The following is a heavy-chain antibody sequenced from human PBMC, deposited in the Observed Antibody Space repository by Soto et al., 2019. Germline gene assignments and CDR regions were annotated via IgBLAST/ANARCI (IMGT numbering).Heavy chain of an antibody. D-gene: IGHD3-16*01. J-gene: IGHJ4*02. Sequence: SQTLSLTCAISGDSVSNNSVAWNWVRQSPSRGLEWLGRTYYRSKWHYDYAPSVRSRITINPDTSKNHFSLQLNSVSPEDAAVYYCAITLRGSGVKDFDDWGQGTLVTVSS. CDR1: GDSVSNNSVA. CDR2: TYYRSKWHY. CDR3: AITLRGSGVKDFDD. V-gene: IGHV6-1*01.